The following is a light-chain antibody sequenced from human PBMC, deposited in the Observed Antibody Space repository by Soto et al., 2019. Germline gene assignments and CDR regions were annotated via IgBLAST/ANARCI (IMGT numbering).Light chain of an antibody. J-gene: IGKJ4*01. CDR2: DLS. Sequence: DIVMTQTPLSLSVTPGQPASISCKSSQSLLHSDGKTYLYWYLRKSGQRPHLLIYDLSNRFSGVPDRVSGTGEGTDFTLTISRMEAEDVGVHYCMQSAKVPLTFGGETNVDIK. CDR1: QSLLHSDGKTY. V-gene: IGKV2D-29*01. CDR3: MQSAKVPLT.